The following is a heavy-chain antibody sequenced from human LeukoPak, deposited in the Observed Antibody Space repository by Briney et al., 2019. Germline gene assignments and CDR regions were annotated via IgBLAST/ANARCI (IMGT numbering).Heavy chain of an antibody. J-gene: IGHJ4*02. D-gene: IGHD3-16*02. V-gene: IGHV1-69*01. CDR2: IIPIFGTA. Sequence: GASVKVSCKASGGTFSSYAISWVRQAPGQGLEWMGGIIPIFGTANYAQKFQGRVTITADESTSTAYMELSSLRSEDTAVYYCGGSFYDYVWGSYRGIDYWGQGTLVTVSS. CDR1: GGTFSSYA. CDR3: GGSFYDYVWGSYRGIDY.